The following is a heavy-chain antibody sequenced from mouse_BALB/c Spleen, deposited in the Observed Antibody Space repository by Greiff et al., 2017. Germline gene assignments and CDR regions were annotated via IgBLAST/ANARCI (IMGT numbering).Heavy chain of an antibody. CDR1: GYSFTSYW. CDR2: IHPSDSET. Sequence: QVQLQQPGAELVRPGASVKLSCKASGYSFTSYWMNWVKQRPGQGLEWIGMIHPSDSETRLNQKFKDKATLTVDKSSSTAYMQLSSPTSAASAVYYGAVGGYDYDRFAYWGQGTLVTVSA. J-gene: IGHJ3*01. V-gene: IGHV1S82*01. D-gene: IGHD2-4*01. CDR3: AVGGYDYDRFAY.